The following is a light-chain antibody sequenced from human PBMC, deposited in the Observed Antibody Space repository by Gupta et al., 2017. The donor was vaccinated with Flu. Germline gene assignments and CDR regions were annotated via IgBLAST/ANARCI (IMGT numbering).Light chain of an antibody. Sequence: TPGETASIYCRSSQSRRQNNGYNYLNWYLQKQGQAPHLLIYLGSHRDAGVSDRFSGRGSGKDFTLKRRRVEDEDVGVYYCMQYLQAFSWTFGQGTKVEIK. V-gene: IGKV2-28*01. J-gene: IGKJ1*01. CDR3: MQYLQAFSWT. CDR1: QSRRQNNGYNY. CDR2: LGS.